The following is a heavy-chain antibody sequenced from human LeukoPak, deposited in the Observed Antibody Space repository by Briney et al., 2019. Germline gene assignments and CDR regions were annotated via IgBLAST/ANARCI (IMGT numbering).Heavy chain of an antibody. V-gene: IGHV3-23*01. CDR3: STSPSFGSSWYQFNY. CDR2: ISGSGGST. Sequence: GGSLRLSCAASGFTFSSYAMSWVRQAPGKGLEWVSAISGSGGSTYYADSVKGRFTISRDNSQNTLYLQMNTLRAEDTAVYYCSTSPSFGSSWYQFNYWGQGALVSVSS. CDR1: GFTFSSYA. D-gene: IGHD6-13*01. J-gene: IGHJ4*02.